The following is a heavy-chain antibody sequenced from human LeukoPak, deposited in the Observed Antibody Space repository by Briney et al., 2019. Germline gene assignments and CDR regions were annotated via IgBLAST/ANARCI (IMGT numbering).Heavy chain of an antibody. Sequence: ASVKVSCKASGYTFTSYAMNWVRQAPGQGLECMGWINTNTGNSTYAQGFTGRFVFSLDTSVSTAYLRISSLKAEDTAVYYCARDGPGIAAAGMLNWFDPWGQGTLVTVSS. V-gene: IGHV7-4-1*02. CDR1: GYTFTSYA. J-gene: IGHJ5*02. CDR2: INTNTGNS. D-gene: IGHD6-13*01. CDR3: ARDGPGIAAAGMLNWFDP.